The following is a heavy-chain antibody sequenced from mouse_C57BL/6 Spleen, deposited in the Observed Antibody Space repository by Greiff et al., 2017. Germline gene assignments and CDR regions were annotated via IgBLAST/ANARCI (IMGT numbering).Heavy chain of an antibody. Sequence: QVQLQQPGAELVKPGASVKVSCKASGYTFTSSWMHWVKQRPGQGLEWIGRIHPSDSDTNYNQKFKGKATLTVDKSSSTAYMQLSSLTSEDSAVYYCAIRLYDYDGCAYWGQGTLVTVSA. CDR1: GYTFTSSW. J-gene: IGHJ3*01. V-gene: IGHV1-74*01. CDR2: IHPSDSDT. D-gene: IGHD2-4*01. CDR3: AIRLYDYDGCAY.